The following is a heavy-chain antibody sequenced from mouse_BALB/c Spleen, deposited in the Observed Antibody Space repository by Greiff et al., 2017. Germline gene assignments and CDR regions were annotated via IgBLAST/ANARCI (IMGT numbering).Heavy chain of an antibody. CDR1: GYAFSSYW. CDR2: IYPGDGDT. Sequence: VKLMESGAELVRPGSSVKISCKASGYAFSSYWMNWVKQRPGQGLEWIGQIYPGDGDTNYNGKFKGKATLTEDKSSSTAYMQLSSLTSEDSAVYFCARSNWDYWGQGTTLTVSS. V-gene: IGHV1-80*01. J-gene: IGHJ2*01. D-gene: IGHD4-1*01. CDR3: ARSNWDY.